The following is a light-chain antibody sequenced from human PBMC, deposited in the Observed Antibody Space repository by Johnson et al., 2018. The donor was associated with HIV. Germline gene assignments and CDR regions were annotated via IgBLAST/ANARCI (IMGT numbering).Light chain of an antibody. Sequence: QAVLTQPPSVSAAPGQKVTISCSGSNSNIGNNYVSWYQHLPGTAPTLLIYENNKRPSGIPDRFSGSKSGTSATLGITGLPTGDEADYYCGAWDSSLSAHFVFGTGTNITVL. CDR2: ENN. J-gene: IGLJ1*01. V-gene: IGLV1-51*02. CDR1: NSNIGNNY. CDR3: GAWDSSLSAHFV.